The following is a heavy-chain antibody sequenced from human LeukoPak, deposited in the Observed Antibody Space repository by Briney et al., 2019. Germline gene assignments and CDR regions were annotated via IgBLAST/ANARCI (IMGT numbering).Heavy chain of an antibody. CDR3: ASRYCSSTTCYDAFDI. V-gene: IGHV4-4*07. CDR2: IYTSGST. Sequence: PSETLSLTCTVSGGSISSYYWSWIRQPAGKGLEWIGRIYTSGSTNSNPSLKSRVTMSVDTSKNQFSLKLSSVTAADTAVYYCASRYCSSTTCYDAFDIWGQGTMVTVSS. CDR1: GGSISSYY. D-gene: IGHD2-2*01. J-gene: IGHJ3*02.